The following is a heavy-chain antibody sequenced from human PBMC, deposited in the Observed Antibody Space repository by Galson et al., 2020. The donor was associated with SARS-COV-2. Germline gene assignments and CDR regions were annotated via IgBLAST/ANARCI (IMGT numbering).Heavy chain of an antibody. J-gene: IGHJ4*02. Sequence: GESLKISCAASGFTFSTYAMHWVRQAPGKGLEWVAVIWSDGNNKYYLDSVKGRFTISRDNSKNTVNLQMNGLRAEDTAVYYCTTSIIVPGTIDYWGQGTLVSVSS. CDR1: GFTFSTYA. CDR2: IWSDGNNK. D-gene: IGHD3-22*01. V-gene: IGHV3-33*01. CDR3: TTSIIVPGTIDY.